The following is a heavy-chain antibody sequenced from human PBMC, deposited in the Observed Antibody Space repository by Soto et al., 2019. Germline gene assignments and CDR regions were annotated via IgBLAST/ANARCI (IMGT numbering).Heavy chain of an antibody. CDR1: GYSIGSGYY. CDR2: IYHAGSV. V-gene: IGHV4-38-2*01. CDR3: ARTFDYYGMDV. J-gene: IGHJ6*02. Sequence: PSETLSLTCAVSGYSIGSGYYWAWIRQSPGKGLEWIGSIYHAGSVYYNPSLNGRVALSMDTSKNHFSLKLTSVTAADTAVYYCARTFDYYGMDVWGQGNTVTVSS.